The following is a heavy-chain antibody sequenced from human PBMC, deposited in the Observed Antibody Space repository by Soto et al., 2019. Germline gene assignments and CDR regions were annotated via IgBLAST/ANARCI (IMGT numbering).Heavy chain of an antibody. CDR2: ISSSSTYI. V-gene: IGHV3-21*01. CDR3: ASQTSGYYYSGMDV. J-gene: IGHJ6*02. Sequence: GGSLRLSCAASGFTSSSYSMDWVRQAPGKGLEWVSSISSSSTYIHYADSVKGRFTISRDNAKNSLYLQMNSLSAEDTAVDYWASQTSGYYYSGMDVGGQGTTVPVSS. CDR1: GFTSSSYS. D-gene: IGHD3-10*01.